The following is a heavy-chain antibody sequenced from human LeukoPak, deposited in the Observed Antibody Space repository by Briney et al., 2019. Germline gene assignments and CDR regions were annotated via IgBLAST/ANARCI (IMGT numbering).Heavy chain of an antibody. CDR2: ISSSSSYI. CDR3: VSRGIAVAGEDY. D-gene: IGHD6-19*01. J-gene: IGHJ4*02. Sequence: GGFLRLSCAASGFTFSSYSMNWVRQAPGKGLEWVSSISSSSSYIYYAGSVKGRFTISRDNAKNSLYLQMNSLRAEDTAVYYCVSRGIAVAGEDYWGQGTLVTVSS. CDR1: GFTFSSYS. V-gene: IGHV3-21*01.